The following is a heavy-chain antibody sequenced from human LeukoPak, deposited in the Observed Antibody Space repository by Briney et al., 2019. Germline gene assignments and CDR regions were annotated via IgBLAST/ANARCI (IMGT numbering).Heavy chain of an antibody. V-gene: IGHV3-23*01. CDR3: AKDSDISICFDY. CDR1: GFTFKNYA. J-gene: IGHJ4*02. D-gene: IGHD1-26*01. CDR2: VSGSGSDT. Sequence: GGSPRLSRAASGFTFKNYAMNWVRQAPGKGPEWVARVSGSGSDTFYADSVRGRFTISRDNSKNTLYLQMSSLRAEDTATYYCAKDSDISICFDYWGPGTPVTVSS.